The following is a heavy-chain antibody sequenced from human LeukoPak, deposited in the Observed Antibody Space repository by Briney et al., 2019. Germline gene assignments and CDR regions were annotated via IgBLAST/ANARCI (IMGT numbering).Heavy chain of an antibody. CDR3: ARGPVKGRGYYYYGMDV. J-gene: IGHJ6*02. CDR2: INHSGST. V-gene: IGHV4-34*01. Sequence: PSETLSLTCAVYGGSFSGYYWSWIRQPPGKGLEWIGDINHSGSTNYNPSLKSRVTISVDTSKNQFSLKLSSVTAADTAVYYCARGPVKGRGYYYYGMDVWGQGTTVTVSS. CDR1: GGSFSGYY. D-gene: IGHD6-19*01.